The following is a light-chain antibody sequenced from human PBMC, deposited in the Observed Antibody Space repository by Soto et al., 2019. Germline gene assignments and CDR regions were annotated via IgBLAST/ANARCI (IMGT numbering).Light chain of an antibody. CDR2: EVS. J-gene: IGLJ1*01. V-gene: IGLV2-23*02. CDR3: CSHDGGGIYV. CDR1: YSVVGNYNL. Sequence: QSVLTQPASVSGSPGQSITISCIGSYSVVGNYNLVSWYQHKPGKAPRLIIYEVSKWPSGLSNRFSGSKSGNTASLTISGLQAEDEADYYCCSHDGGGIYVFGTGTKVTV.